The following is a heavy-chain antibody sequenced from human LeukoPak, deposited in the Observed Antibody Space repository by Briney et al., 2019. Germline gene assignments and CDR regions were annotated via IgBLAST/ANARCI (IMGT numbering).Heavy chain of an antibody. J-gene: IGHJ4*02. V-gene: IGHV3-30*04. CDR1: GFTFSSYA. Sequence: GGSLRLSCAASGFTFSSYAMHWVRQAPGKGLEWVAVISYDGSNKYYADSVKGRFTISRDNSKNTLYLQMNSLRAEDTAVFYCAREIRIAAGGTSDYWGQGTLVTVSS. CDR3: AREIRIAAGGTSDY. D-gene: IGHD6-13*01. CDR2: ISYDGSNK.